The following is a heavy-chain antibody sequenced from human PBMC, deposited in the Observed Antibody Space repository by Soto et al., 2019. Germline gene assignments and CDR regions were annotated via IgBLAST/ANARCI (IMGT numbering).Heavy chain of an antibody. Sequence: SVKVSCKASGGTFSSYAISWVRQAPGQGLEWMGGIIPIFGTANYAQKFQGRVTITADESTSTAYMELSSLRSEDTAVYYCASSYGRYGNQYFQHWGQGTLVTVSS. J-gene: IGHJ1*01. V-gene: IGHV1-69*13. CDR1: GGTFSSYA. CDR3: ASSYGRYGNQYFQH. D-gene: IGHD4-17*01. CDR2: IIPIFGTA.